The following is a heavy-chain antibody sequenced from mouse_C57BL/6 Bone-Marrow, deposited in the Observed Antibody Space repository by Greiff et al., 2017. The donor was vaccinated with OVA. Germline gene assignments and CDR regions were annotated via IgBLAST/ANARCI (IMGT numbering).Heavy chain of an antibody. CDR1: GFNIKDDY. CDR3: TSHGNFDY. Sequence: EVMLVESGAELVRPGASVKLSCTASGFNIKDDYMHWVKQRPEQGLEWIGWIDPENGDTEYASKFQGKATITADTSSNTAYLQLSSLTSEDTAVYFRTSHGNFDYWGQGTTLTVSS. D-gene: IGHD4-1*01. CDR2: IDPENGDT. V-gene: IGHV14-4*01. J-gene: IGHJ2*01.